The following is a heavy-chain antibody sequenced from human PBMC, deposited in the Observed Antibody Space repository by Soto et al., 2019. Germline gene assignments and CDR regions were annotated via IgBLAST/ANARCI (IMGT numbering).Heavy chain of an antibody. CDR3: ANGASAWYYYDSSGYYAPFDY. CDR2: ISGSGGST. Sequence: GGSLRLSCAASGFTFSIYAMSWVRQAPGKGLEWVSAISGSGGSTYYADSVKGRFTISRDNSKNTLYLQMNSLRAEDTAVYYCANGASAWYYYDSSGYYAPFDYWGQGTLVTVSS. J-gene: IGHJ4*02. D-gene: IGHD3-22*01. CDR1: GFTFSIYA. V-gene: IGHV3-23*01.